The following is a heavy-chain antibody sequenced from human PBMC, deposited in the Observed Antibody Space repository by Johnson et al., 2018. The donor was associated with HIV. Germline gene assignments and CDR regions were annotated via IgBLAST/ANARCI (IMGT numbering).Heavy chain of an antibody. CDR1: GFTFSSYG. J-gene: IGHJ3*02. D-gene: IGHD1-26*01. Sequence: VQLVESGGGVVQPGGSLRLSCAASGFTFSSYGMHWVRQAPGKGLEWVAFIRYDGSSEYYADSVKGRFTISRYNSKNTLYLQVNSLRAEDTAVYYCARGVGATVRYDAFDIWGQGTMVTVSS. V-gene: IGHV3-30*02. CDR2: IRYDGSSE. CDR3: ARGVGATVRYDAFDI.